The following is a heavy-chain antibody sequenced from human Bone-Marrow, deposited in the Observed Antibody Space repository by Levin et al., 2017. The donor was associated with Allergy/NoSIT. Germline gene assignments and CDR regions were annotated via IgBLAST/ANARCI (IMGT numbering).Heavy chain of an antibody. Sequence: SVKVSCKASGGTFSSYAISWVRQAPGQGLEWMGGIIPIFGTANYAQKFQGRVTITADESTSTAYMELSSLRSEDTAGYYCARSGYSNPHYYYYGMDVWGQGTTVTVSS. V-gene: IGHV1-69*13. J-gene: IGHJ6*02. CDR3: ARSGYSNPHYYYYGMDV. CDR2: IIPIFGTA. CDR1: GGTFSSYA. D-gene: IGHD6-13*01.